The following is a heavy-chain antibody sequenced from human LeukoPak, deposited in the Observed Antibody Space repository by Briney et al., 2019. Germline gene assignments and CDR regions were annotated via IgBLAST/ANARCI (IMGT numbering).Heavy chain of an antibody. Sequence: PGGSLRLSCAASGFTFSNSWMSWVRQAPGKGLEWVAYIKQAGSEKYYVDSVRGRFTISRDNAKSSLSLQMNSLRAEDTAVYYCTSSNGRDYWGQGTLVTVSS. CDR1: GFTFSNSW. V-gene: IGHV3-7*01. CDR2: IKQAGSEK. J-gene: IGHJ4*02. CDR3: TSSNGRDY. D-gene: IGHD2-8*01.